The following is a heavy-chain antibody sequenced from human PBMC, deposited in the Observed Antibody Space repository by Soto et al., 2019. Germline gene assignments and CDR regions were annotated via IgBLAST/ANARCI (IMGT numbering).Heavy chain of an antibody. CDR1: GFTFSSYG. Sequence: PGWSLRLSCAASGFTFSSYGMHWVRQAPGKGLEWVAVISYDGSNKYYADSVKGRFTISRDNSKNTLYLQMNSLRAEDTAVYYCAKEIVGAMGPYYYYYGMDVWGHGTMVTVSS. CDR3: AKEIVGAMGPYYYYYGMDV. CDR2: ISYDGSNK. V-gene: IGHV3-30*18. J-gene: IGHJ6*02. D-gene: IGHD1-26*01.